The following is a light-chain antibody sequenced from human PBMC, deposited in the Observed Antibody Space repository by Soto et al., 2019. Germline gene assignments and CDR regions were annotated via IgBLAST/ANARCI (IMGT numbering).Light chain of an antibody. V-gene: IGKV2-30*01. Sequence: DIVMTQSPLSLPVTLGQPASISCRSSRSLVYKDGNTYLNWFHQRPGQAPRRLIYRVSDRDSGVLDRFSGTGSGTDFTLQISRVEAEDLGVYYCMQGTNWPYTFGQGTELEIK. J-gene: IGKJ2*01. CDR3: MQGTNWPYT. CDR1: RSLVYKDGNTY. CDR2: RVS.